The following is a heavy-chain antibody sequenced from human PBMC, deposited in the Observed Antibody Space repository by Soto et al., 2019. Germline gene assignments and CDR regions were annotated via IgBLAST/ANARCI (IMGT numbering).Heavy chain of an antibody. D-gene: IGHD4-17*01. V-gene: IGHV1-46*01. CDR1: GYTFTSYY. Sequence: XSVKVSCKASGYTFTSYYMHWVRQAPGQGLEWMGIINPSGGSTSYAQKFQGRVTMTRDTSTSTVYMELSSLRSEDTAVYYCASSGFDDYPSAFDYWGQGTLVTV. CDR2: INPSGGST. CDR3: ASSGFDDYPSAFDY. J-gene: IGHJ4*02.